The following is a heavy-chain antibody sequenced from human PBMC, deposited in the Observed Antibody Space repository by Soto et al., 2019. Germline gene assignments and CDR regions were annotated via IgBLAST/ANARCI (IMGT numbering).Heavy chain of an antibody. CDR2: IYYDGST. D-gene: IGHD6-25*01. CDR1: CGSINTYY. CDR3: ARDQLSSGLYVWFDP. J-gene: IGHJ5*02. V-gene: IGHV4-59*01. Sequence: SDTLSLKCTVSCGSINTYYWSWIRQPPGKGLEWIGYIYYDGSTSYNPSLRSRVSISVDTSKNQFSLILSSVTSADTAVYYCARDQLSSGLYVWFDPWGQGTLVTVS.